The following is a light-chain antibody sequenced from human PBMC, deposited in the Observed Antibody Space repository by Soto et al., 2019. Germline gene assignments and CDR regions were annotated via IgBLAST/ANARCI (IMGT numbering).Light chain of an antibody. CDR3: QQSYSTPRT. CDR1: QSITSS. CDR2: AAS. Sequence: DIQMPPSPSYPFASLGDRITITCRASQSITSSLHWYQQKPGKAPKLLISAASSLQSGVPSRFSGSGSGTDFTLTISSLQPEDFATYFCQQSYSTPRTFGQGTKVDIK. V-gene: IGKV1-39*01. J-gene: IGKJ1*01.